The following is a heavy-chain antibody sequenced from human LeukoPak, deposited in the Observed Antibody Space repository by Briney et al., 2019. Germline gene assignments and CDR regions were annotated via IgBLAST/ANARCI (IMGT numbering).Heavy chain of an antibody. D-gene: IGHD2-21*02. J-gene: IGHJ4*02. Sequence: GGSLRLSCAASGFTFSSYAMSWVRQAPGKGLVWVSAFSGSGGSTYYADSVKGRFTISRDNSKNTLYLQMNSLRAEDTAVYYCAKDREIVVVTGIFDYWGQGTLVTVPS. CDR1: GFTFSSYA. CDR3: AKDREIVVVTGIFDY. CDR2: FSGSGGST. V-gene: IGHV3-23*01.